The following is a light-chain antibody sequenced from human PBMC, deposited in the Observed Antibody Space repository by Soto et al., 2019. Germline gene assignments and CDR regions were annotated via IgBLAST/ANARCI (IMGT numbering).Light chain of an antibody. CDR1: SSDVGSYNL. J-gene: IGLJ2*01. CDR3: CSLKV. CDR2: EGS. Sequence: QAVVTQPASVSGSPGQSITISCTGTSSDVGSYNLVSWYQQHPGKAPKLMIYEGSKRPSGVSNRFSGSKSGNTASLTISGLQAEDEADYYCCSLKVFGGGTKVTVL. V-gene: IGLV2-23*01.